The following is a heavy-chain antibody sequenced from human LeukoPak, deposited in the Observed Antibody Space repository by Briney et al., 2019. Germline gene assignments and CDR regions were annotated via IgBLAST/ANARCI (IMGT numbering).Heavy chain of an antibody. J-gene: IGHJ3*02. Sequence: PSETLSLTCTVSGGSINNYYWSWIRQPAGKGLEWIGRIYTRGSTNYNPSLKSRVTMSVDTSKNQFSLKLSSVTAADTAVYYCARGRYCSADICSGGDAFDIWGQGTMVTVSS. CDR1: GGSINNYY. CDR3: ARGRYCSADICSGGDAFDI. D-gene: IGHD2-15*01. CDR2: IYTRGST. V-gene: IGHV4-4*07.